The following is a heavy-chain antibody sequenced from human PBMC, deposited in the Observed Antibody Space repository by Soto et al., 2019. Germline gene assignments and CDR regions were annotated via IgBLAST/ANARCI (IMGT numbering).Heavy chain of an antibody. D-gene: IGHD3-9*01. V-gene: IGHV1-18*01. J-gene: IGHJ4*02. CDR2: ISAYNGNT. CDR3: VILTGHTKSQYS. CDR1: GYTFTSYG. Sequence: ASVKVSCKASGYTFTSYGISWVRQPPGQGLEWMGWISAYNGNTNYAQKLQGRVTMTTDTSTSTAYMELRSLRSDDTAVYYCVILTGHTKSQYSWGQGALVTVSS.